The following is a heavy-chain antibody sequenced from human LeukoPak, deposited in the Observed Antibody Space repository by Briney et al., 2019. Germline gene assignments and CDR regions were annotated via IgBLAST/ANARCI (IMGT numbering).Heavy chain of an antibody. CDR2: IYTSGST. CDR3: ASRGHYYDSSGYFDDAFDI. CDR1: GGSISSGSYY. Sequence: SQTQSLTCTVSGGSISSGSYYWSWIRQPAGKGLEWIGRIYTSGSTNYNPSLKSRVTISVDTSKNQFSLKLSSVTAADTAVYYCASRGHYYDSSGYFDDAFDIWGQGTMVTVSS. V-gene: IGHV4-61*02. D-gene: IGHD3-22*01. J-gene: IGHJ3*02.